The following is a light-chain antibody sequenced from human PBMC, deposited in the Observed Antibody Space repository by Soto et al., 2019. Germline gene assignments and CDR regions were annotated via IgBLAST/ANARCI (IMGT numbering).Light chain of an antibody. Sequence: EIVLTQSPDTLSLSPGEGATLSCRASQRVNSSYLAWYQQKPGQAPRLLIYGASDRATGVPDRVSGSGYGTDFTLTISILEPEDVAVYYCHQYVYSPVTFGQGTKLQIK. J-gene: IGKJ2*01. V-gene: IGKV3-20*01. CDR3: HQYVYSPVT. CDR2: GAS. CDR1: QRVNSSY.